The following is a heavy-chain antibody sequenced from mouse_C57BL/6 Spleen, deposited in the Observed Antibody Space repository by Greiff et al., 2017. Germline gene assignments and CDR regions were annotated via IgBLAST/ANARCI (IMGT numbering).Heavy chain of an antibody. D-gene: IGHD1-1*01. V-gene: IGHV1-59*01. J-gene: IGHJ1*03. CDR3: AREGVAYYYGSSRYFDV. Sequence: QVQLQQPGAELVRPGTSVKLSCKASGYTFTSYWMHWVKQRPGQGLEWIGVIDPSDSYTYYNQQFTGKATLPVDTSSSTAYMQLSSLTSEDSAVYYCAREGVAYYYGSSRYFDVWGTGTTVTVSS. CDR1: GYTFTSYW. CDR2: IDPSDSYT.